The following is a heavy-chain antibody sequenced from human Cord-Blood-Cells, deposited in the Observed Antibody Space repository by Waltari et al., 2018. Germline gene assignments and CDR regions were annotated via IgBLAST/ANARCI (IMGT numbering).Heavy chain of an antibody. CDR3: ARGLRGDRDIVATIDY. D-gene: IGHD5-12*01. J-gene: IGHJ4*02. V-gene: IGHV4-34*01. Sequence: QVQLQQWGAGLLKPSETLSLTCAVYGGSFSGYYWSWICQPPGKGLEWIGEINNSGSTNYNPSLKSRVNISVETSKNQFSLKLSSVTAADTAVYYCARGLRGDRDIVATIDYWGQGTLVTVSS. CDR2: INNSGST. CDR1: GGSFSGYY.